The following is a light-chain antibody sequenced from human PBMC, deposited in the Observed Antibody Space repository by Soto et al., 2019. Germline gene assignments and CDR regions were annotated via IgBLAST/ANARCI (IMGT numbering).Light chain of an antibody. CDR3: QQYGSSR. CDR2: GAS. V-gene: IGKV3-20*01. Sequence: EIVLTQCPGTVSLSPGERATLSCRASQSVSSSYLAWYQQKPGQAPRLLIYGASSRATGIPDRFSGSGSGTDFTLTISRLEPEDFAVYYCQQYGSSRFGGGTKVEIK. J-gene: IGKJ4*01. CDR1: QSVSSSY.